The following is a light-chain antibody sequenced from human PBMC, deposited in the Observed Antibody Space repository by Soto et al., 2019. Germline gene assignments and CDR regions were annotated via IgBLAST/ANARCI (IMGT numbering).Light chain of an antibody. J-gene: IGKJ1*01. CDR1: QSVSSSY. Sequence: EIVLTQSPGTLSLSPGERATLSCRASQSVSSSYLAWSQQKPGQAPRLLIHGATTRATGIPARFSGSGSGTEFTLTISSLQSEDFAVYYCQQYNNWPRTFGQGTKVDIK. CDR3: QQYNNWPRT. CDR2: GAT. V-gene: IGKV3-15*01.